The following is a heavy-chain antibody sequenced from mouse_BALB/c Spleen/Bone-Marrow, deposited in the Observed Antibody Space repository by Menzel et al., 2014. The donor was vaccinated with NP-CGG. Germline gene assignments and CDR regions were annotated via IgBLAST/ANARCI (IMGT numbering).Heavy chain of an antibody. CDR2: IYPGDGDT. V-gene: IGHV1-80*01. CDR1: GYAFSNYG. CDR3: ASVYDYGRGYAMDY. Sequence: VMLVESGAEVMRPGSSVNISCKASGYAFSNYGMNWVKQRPGQGLEWIGQIYPGDGDTNYNGKFKGRVTLTADKSSSTAYMQLSRLTSEASAVYFCASVYDYGRGYAMDYWGQGTSVTVSS. J-gene: IGHJ4*01. D-gene: IGHD2-4*01.